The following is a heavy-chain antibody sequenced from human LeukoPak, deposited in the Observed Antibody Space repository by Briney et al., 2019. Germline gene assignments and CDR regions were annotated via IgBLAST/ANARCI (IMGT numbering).Heavy chain of an antibody. J-gene: IGHJ4*02. CDR2: MWYDGSNK. Sequence: GGSLRLSCAASGFTFSSYGMHWVRQAPGKGLEWVAVMWYDGSNKYYADSVKGRFTISRDNSKNTLYLQMNSLRAEDTAVYYCARATYGAGYFDYWGQGTLVTVSS. CDR1: GFTFSSYG. V-gene: IGHV3-33*01. CDR3: ARATYGAGYFDY. D-gene: IGHD4-17*01.